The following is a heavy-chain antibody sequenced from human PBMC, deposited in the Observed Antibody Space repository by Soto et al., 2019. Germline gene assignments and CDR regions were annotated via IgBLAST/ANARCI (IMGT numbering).Heavy chain of an antibody. CDR3: AGQYRGTARSDY. D-gene: IGHD1-26*01. Sequence: PGEYLKISCRASGYSFTNYWIGWVRPMPAKDLAWMGIIYTVDSDPRYSPSFQGPVPLSTDHSNSTAYPQWNSLKATDGAMYYCAGQYRGTARSDYWGQGTLVTVSS. V-gene: IGHV5-51*01. CDR2: IYTVDSDP. J-gene: IGHJ4*02. CDR1: GYSFTNYW.